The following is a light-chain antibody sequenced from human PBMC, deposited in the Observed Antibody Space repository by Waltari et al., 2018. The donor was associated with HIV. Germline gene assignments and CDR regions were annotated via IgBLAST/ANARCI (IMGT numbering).Light chain of an antibody. CDR2: GDS. J-gene: IGLJ1*01. V-gene: IGLV3-21*02. CDR1: NLPRYT. CDR3: QVWDTFSDRYV. Sequence: SYELTQPPSVSVAPGQTATVTCGGPNLPRYTVHRYQQKPGQAPVLVVYGDSERPSGIPERFAGANSDNTANLTISRVAAGDEAAYYCQVWDTFSDRYVFGAGTEVTVL.